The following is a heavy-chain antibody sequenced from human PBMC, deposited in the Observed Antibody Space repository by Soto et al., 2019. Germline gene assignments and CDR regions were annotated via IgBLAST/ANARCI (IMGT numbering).Heavy chain of an antibody. Sequence: PWGSLRLSCAASGFSFIRFWMILFRQAPGKGLEWVANIKTDGSEKYSVDSVKGRFTISRDNAKNSLYLQMDSLRAEDTAVYYCARDHIAPGDYWGQGTPVTVSS. CDR2: IKTDGSEK. D-gene: IGHD6-25*01. V-gene: IGHV3-7*03. CDR3: ARDHIAPGDY. J-gene: IGHJ4*02. CDR1: GFSFIRFW.